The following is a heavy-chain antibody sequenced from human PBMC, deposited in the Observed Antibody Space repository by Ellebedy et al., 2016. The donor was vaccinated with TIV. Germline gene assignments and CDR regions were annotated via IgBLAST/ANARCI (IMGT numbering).Heavy chain of an antibody. CDR1: GFTFSSYS. CDR2: ISSSSSYI. CDR3: AKDIAVGSSSRGVAFDV. J-gene: IGHJ3*01. V-gene: IGHV3-21*04. D-gene: IGHD2-2*01. Sequence: GESLKISCAASGFTFSSYSMNWVRQAPGKGLEWVSSISSSSSYIYYADSVKGRFTISRDNAKNSLYLQMNSLRPEDTALYYCAKDIAVGSSSRGVAFDVWGQGTLLTVSS.